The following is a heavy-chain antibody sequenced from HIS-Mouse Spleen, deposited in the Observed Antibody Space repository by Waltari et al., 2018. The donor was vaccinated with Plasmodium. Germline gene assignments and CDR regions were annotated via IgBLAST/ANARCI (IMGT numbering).Heavy chain of an antibody. CDR1: GLTFRRYW. CDR3: ASSWYWYFDL. Sequence: EVQLVESGGGLVQPGGSLRLSCAAAGLTFRRYWMSWVRQAPGKGLEWVANIKQDGSEKYYVDSVKGRFTISRDNAKNSLYLQMNSLRAEDTAVYYCASSWYWYFDLWGRGTLVTVSS. V-gene: IGHV3-7*01. D-gene: IGHD6-13*01. CDR2: IKQDGSEK. J-gene: IGHJ2*01.